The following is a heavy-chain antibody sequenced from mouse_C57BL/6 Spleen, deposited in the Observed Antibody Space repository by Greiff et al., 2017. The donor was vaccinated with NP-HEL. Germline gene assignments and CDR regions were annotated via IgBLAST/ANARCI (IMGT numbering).Heavy chain of an antibody. D-gene: IGHD1-1*01. Sequence: QVQLKQSGPELVRPGTSVKLSCKASGYTFTSYWMHWVKQRPGQGLEWIGVIDPSDSYTNYNQKFKGKATLTVDTSSSTAYMQLSSLTSEDSAVYYCARWGPLGSSYYAMDYWGQGTSVTVSS. CDR2: IDPSDSYT. CDR1: GYTFTSYW. CDR3: ARWGPLGSSYYAMDY. J-gene: IGHJ4*01. V-gene: IGHV1-59*01.